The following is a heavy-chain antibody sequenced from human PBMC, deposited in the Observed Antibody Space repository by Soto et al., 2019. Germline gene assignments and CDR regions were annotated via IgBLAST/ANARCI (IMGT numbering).Heavy chain of an antibody. V-gene: IGHV4-30-4*08. Sequence: SETLSLTCTVSGAFMRNGYYHWSWVRHKPRKELEWIGHMHHSGRTHYNPSLKSRVAISVDTSKNQFSLYLNSVTAADTAVYYCARGSYYYDSSGYYHYWGQGTLVTVSS. D-gene: IGHD3-22*01. CDR2: MHHSGRT. J-gene: IGHJ4*02. CDR3: ARGSYYYDSSGYYHY. CDR1: GAFMRNGYYH.